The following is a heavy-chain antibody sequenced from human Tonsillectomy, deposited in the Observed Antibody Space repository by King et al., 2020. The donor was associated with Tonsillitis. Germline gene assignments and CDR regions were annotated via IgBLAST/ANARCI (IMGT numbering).Heavy chain of an antibody. CDR2: INCDGGST. V-gene: IGHV3-43D*03. CDR3: AKDLRRNYYYECTDV. J-gene: IGHJ6*02. CDR1: GFTFDDYA. Sequence: VQLVESGGVVVQPGGSLRLSCAASGFTFDDYAMHWVRQAPGQGLEWVSLINCDGGSTYYADSVKGRFTISRDNSKNSLYLQMNSLRVEDTALYYCAKDLRRNYYYECTDVGGQGTTVTVSS.